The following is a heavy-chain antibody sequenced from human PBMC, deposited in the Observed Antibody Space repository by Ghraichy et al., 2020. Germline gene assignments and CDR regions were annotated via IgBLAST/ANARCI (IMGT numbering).Heavy chain of an antibody. D-gene: IGHD4-17*01. V-gene: IGHV1-69*13. J-gene: IGHJ4*02. CDR1: GGTFSSYA. Sequence: SVKVSCKASGGTFSSYAISWVRQAPGQGLEWMGGIIPIFGTANYAQKFQGRVTITADESTSTAYMELSSLRSEDTAVYYCARGGGTVTTRMVFDYWGQGTLVTVSS. CDR3: ARGGGTVTTRMVFDY. CDR2: IIPIFGTA.